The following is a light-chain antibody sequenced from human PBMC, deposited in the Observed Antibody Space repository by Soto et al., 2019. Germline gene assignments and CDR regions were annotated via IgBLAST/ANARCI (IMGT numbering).Light chain of an antibody. CDR1: SSDIGGYRY. CDR2: DVT. V-gene: IGLV2-14*03. J-gene: IGLJ2*01. CDR3: TSYTSDSSVI. Sequence: QSALTQPASVSGSPGQSVTISCTGTSSDIGGYRYVSWYQQRPGKAPKLMIHDVTNRPSGVSDRFSGSKSGNTASLTISVLQAEDEAAYYCTSYTSDSSVIFGGGTKLTVL.